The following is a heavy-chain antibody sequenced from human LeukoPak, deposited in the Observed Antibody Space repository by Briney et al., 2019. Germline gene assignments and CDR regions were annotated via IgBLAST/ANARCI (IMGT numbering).Heavy chain of an antibody. CDR2: ISGSGGST. D-gene: IGHD6-19*01. Sequence: GGSLRLSCAASGSTFSSYAMSWVRQAPGKGLEWVSAISGSGGSTYYADSVKGRFTISRDNSKNTLYLQMNSLRAEDTAVYYCAKGDSSGWYFDYWGQGTLVTVSS. V-gene: IGHV3-23*01. CDR3: AKGDSSGWYFDY. J-gene: IGHJ4*02. CDR1: GSTFSSYA.